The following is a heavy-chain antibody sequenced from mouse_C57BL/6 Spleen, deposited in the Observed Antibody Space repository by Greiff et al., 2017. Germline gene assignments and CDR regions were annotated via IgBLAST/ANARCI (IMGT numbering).Heavy chain of an antibody. D-gene: IGHD2-4*01. CDR3: AKGGDYDGAWFAY. Sequence: QVQLKESGPGLVQPSQSLSITCTVSGFSLTSYGVHWVRQSPGKGLEWLGVIWRGGSTDYNAAFMSRLSITKDNSKSQVFFKMNSLQADDTAIYYCAKGGDYDGAWFAYWGQGTLVTVSA. J-gene: IGHJ3*01. CDR2: IWRGGST. CDR1: GFSLTSYG. V-gene: IGHV2-5*01.